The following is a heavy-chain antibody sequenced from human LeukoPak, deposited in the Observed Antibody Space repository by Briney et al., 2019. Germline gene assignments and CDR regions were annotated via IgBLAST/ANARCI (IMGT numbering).Heavy chain of an antibody. V-gene: IGHV3-23*01. CDR3: ARHLAGDSLYRHFDY. D-gene: IGHD5/OR15-5a*01. CDR1: GFTFSSYA. CDR2: ISGSGGST. Sequence: GGSLRLSCAASGFTFSSYAMSWVRQAPGKGLEWVSSISGSGGSTYYADSVKGRFTISRDNSKNTLFLQMNSLRGDDTAIYYCARHLAGDSLYRHFDYWGQGTLVTVSS. J-gene: IGHJ4*02.